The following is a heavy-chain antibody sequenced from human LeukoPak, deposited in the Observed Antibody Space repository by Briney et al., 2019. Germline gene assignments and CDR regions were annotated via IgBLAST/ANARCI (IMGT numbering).Heavy chain of an antibody. J-gene: IGHJ4*02. CDR2: FSAYNGNT. D-gene: IGHD2-2*01. V-gene: IGHV1-18*01. CDR3: ARGYLGYCSSTSCYAVGNDY. Sequence: EASVKVSCKASGYTFTSYGISWVRQAPGQGLEWMGWFSAYNGNTNYAQKLQGRVTMTTDTSTSTAYMELRSLRSDDTAVYYCARGYLGYCSSTSCYAVGNDYWGQGTLVTVSS. CDR1: GYTFTSYG.